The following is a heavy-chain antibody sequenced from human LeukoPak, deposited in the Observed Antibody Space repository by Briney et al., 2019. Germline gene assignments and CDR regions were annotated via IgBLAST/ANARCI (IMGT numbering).Heavy chain of an antibody. J-gene: IGHJ4*02. V-gene: IGHV3-21*01. D-gene: IGHD2-2*01. CDR2: ISSSSSYI. CDR3: ARDPPAEDIVVVGTAAGDY. Sequence: PGGSLRLSCAASGFTFSSYSMNWVRQAPGKGLEWVSSISSSSSYIYYADSVKGRFTISRDNAKNSLYLQINSLRAEDTAVYYCARDPPAEDIVVVGTAAGDYWGQGTLVTVSS. CDR1: GFTFSSYS.